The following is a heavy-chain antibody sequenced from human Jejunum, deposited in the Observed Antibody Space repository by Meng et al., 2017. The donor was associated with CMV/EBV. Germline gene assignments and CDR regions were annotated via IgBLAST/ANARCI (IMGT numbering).Heavy chain of an antibody. CDR1: IPAYG. Sequence: IPAYGIAWVRKDPGRGLEWRARVRAYNGDTTSARQRQGRVRMTTDTSTTTAYMELRGLRSDDTGVYYCARIPVTSGSSYGLDVWAQGTTVTVSS. V-gene: IGHV1-18*01. D-gene: IGHD4-17*01. J-gene: IGHJ6*02. CDR2: VRAYNGDT. CDR3: ARIPVTSGSSYGLDV.